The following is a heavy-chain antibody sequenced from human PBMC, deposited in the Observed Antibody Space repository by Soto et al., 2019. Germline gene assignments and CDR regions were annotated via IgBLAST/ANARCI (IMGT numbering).Heavy chain of an antibody. CDR3: ASQGYCSGGSCYNYYYYGMDV. CDR1: GYTFTSYA. V-gene: IGHV1-3*01. Sequence: ASVKVSCKASGYTFTSYAMHWVRQAPGQRLEWMGWINAGNGNTKYSQKFQGRVTITRDTSASTAYMELSSLRSEDTAVYYCASQGYCSGGSCYNYYYYGMDVWGQVTTVTVSS. J-gene: IGHJ6*02. CDR2: INAGNGNT. D-gene: IGHD2-15*01.